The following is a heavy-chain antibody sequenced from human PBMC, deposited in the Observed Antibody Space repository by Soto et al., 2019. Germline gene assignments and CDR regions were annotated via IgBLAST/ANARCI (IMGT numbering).Heavy chain of an antibody. Sequence: QVQLVQSGAEVKRPGSSVKVSCKASGDTFNFYSINWVRQAPGLGLEWMGRVNPIVSMSNYAQKFQGRVTMPADKSTSTAYMELSRLRSEDTAIYYCASSYGSGYRAFDYWGKGALVTVAS. V-gene: IGHV1-69*02. CDR2: VNPIVSMS. CDR3: ASSYGSGYRAFDY. CDR1: GDTFNFYS. J-gene: IGHJ4*02. D-gene: IGHD3-10*01.